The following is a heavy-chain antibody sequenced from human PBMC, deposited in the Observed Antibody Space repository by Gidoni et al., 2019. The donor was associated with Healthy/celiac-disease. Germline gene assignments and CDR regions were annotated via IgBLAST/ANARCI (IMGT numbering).Heavy chain of an antibody. CDR1: GGSISSYY. D-gene: IGHD1-1*01. CDR3: ARDRGVQFFDP. J-gene: IGHJ5*02. CDR2: IYYSGST. V-gene: IGHV4-59*01. Sequence: QVQLQESGPGLVKPSETLSLTCTVSGGSISSYYWSWIRQPPGKGLEWIGYIYYSGSTNYNPSLKSRVTISVDTSKNQFSLKLSSVTAADTAVYYCARDRGVQFFDPWGQGTLVTVSS.